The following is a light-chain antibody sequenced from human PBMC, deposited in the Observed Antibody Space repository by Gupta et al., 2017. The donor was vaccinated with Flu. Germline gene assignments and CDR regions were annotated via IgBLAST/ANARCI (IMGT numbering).Light chain of an antibody. CDR3: QQYAMSPWT. Sequence: EIVLTQSPGTLSLSPGARASLSCRASQSVSNSYFAWYQQKPGQAPRLLIYDASKRATGVPNRFSDSGSGTEFTLTIASLEPEDFAVYYCQQYAMSPWTFGQGTKVEIK. CDR1: QSVSNSY. V-gene: IGKV3-20*01. J-gene: IGKJ1*01. CDR2: DAS.